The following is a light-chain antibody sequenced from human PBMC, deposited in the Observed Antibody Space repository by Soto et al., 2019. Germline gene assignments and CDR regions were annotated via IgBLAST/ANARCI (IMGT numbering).Light chain of an antibody. CDR3: QQTYSAPHT. V-gene: IGKV1-39*01. CDR1: QTISPN. J-gene: IGKJ5*01. Sequence: DIQMTQSPLLSASVGDRVTMACRASQTISPNLNWYHQKPGKAPTLLIYAASTLQIGVSSRFSGGGYGTDFTLTISSLQPDDFATYYCQQTYSAPHTFGQGTRLDIK. CDR2: AAS.